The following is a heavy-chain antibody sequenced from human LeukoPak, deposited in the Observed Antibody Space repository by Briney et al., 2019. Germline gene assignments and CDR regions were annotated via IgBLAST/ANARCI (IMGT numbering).Heavy chain of an antibody. CDR1: GYTLTELS. V-gene: IGHV1-24*01. J-gene: IGHJ4*02. CDR2: FDPEDGET. D-gene: IGHD3-22*01. Sequence: ASVKVSCKVSGYTLTELSMHWVRQAPGKGLEWMGGFDPEDGETIYAQKFQGRVTMTEDTSTDTAYMELSSLRSEDTAVYYCATLRITMIVVVMDFDYWGQGTLVTVSS. CDR3: ATLRITMIVVVMDFDY.